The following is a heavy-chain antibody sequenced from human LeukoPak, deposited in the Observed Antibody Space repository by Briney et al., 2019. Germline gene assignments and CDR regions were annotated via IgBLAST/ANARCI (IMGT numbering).Heavy chain of an antibody. CDR1: GYTFTIYD. J-gene: IGHJ6*03. CDR3: ARAAVNLHPNHYYYMDV. V-gene: IGHV1-8*01. Sequence: ASVKLSCKASGYTFTIYDINWVRQATGKGIEWVGWMNPYNGNTGYAQKFEGRVIMTRDTSISTAYLELSSLTSEDTAVYYCARAAVNLHPNHYYYMDVWGKGTTVTVSS. CDR2: MNPYNGNT.